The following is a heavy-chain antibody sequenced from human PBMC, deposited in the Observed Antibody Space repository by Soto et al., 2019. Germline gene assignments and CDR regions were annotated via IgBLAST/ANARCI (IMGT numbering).Heavy chain of an antibody. J-gene: IGHJ4*02. Sequence: GGSLRLSCAASGFTFSSYSMNWVRQSPGKGLEWVSSISSSSSYIYYADSVKGRFTISRDNAKNSLYLQMNSLRAEDTAVYYCARGLPDYYDSSGYNYFDYWGQGTLVTVSS. D-gene: IGHD3-22*01. CDR1: GFTFSSYS. V-gene: IGHV3-21*01. CDR3: ARGLPDYYDSSGYNYFDY. CDR2: ISSSSSYI.